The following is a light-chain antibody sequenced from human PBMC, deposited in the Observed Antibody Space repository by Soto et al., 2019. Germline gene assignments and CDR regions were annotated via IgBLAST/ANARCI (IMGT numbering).Light chain of an antibody. J-gene: IGLJ1*01. V-gene: IGLV1-51*02. CDR2: END. CDR3: QSYASSLSGGV. Sequence: QSVLTQPPSVSAAPGQKVTISCSGSSSNIGNNYVSWYQQHPGTAPKLLIYENDERPSGIPGRFSGSKSGTSASLAITGLQAEDEADYYCQSYASSLSGGVFGTGTKVTVL. CDR1: SSNIGNNY.